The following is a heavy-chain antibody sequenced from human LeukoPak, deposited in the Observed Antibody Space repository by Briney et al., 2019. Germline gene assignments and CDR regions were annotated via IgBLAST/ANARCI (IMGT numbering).Heavy chain of an antibody. V-gene: IGHV4-59*01. CDR2: IYYSGST. CDR3: ARENSGSYPYWYFDL. D-gene: IGHD1-26*01. Sequence: EASETLSLTCTVSGGSISSYYWSWIRQPPGKGLEWIGYIYYSGSTNYNPSLKSRVTISVDTSKNQFSLKLSSVTAADTAVYYCARENSGSYPYWYFDLWGRGTLVTVSS. J-gene: IGHJ2*01. CDR1: GGSISSYY.